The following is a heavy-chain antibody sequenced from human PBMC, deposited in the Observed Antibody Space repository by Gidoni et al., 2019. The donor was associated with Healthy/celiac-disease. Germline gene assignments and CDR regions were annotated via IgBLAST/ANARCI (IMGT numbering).Heavy chain of an antibody. D-gene: IGHD1-7*01. CDR1: GFTFDDYA. V-gene: IGHV3-9*01. Sequence: EVQLVASGGGLVQPGRSLRLSCAASGFTFDDYAMHWVRQAPGKGLEWVSGISWNSGSIGYADSVKGRFTISRDNAKNSLYLQMNSLRAEDTALYYCAKSPRYNWNSNWFDPWGQGTLVTVSS. CDR3: AKSPRYNWNSNWFDP. CDR2: ISWNSGSI. J-gene: IGHJ5*02.